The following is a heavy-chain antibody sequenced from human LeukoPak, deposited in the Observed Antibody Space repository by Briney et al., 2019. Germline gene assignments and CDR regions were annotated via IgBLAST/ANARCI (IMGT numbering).Heavy chain of an antibody. CDR1: GFTFSDYY. D-gene: IGHD3-10*01. J-gene: IGHJ4*02. V-gene: IGHV3-11*06. Sequence: GGSLRLSCAASGFTFSDYYMSWIRQAPGKGLEWVSSVSGGSDCIYYADSVKGRFTISRDNAINSLYLQMNSLTAEDTAVYYCASLGVGSGSSHNPLVDHWGQGTLVTVSS. CDR3: ASLGVGSGSSHNPLVDH. CDR2: VSGGSDCI.